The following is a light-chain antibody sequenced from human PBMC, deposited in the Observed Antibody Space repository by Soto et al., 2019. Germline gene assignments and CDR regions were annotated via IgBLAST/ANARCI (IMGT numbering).Light chain of an antibody. CDR3: QQGYSTPYT. Sequence: DIQMTQSPSSLSASVGDRVTITCQASQDISNYLNWYRQKPGKAPKLLIYDASNLETGVPSRFSGSGSGTDFTLTISSLQPEDFATYYCQQGYSTPYTFGQGPRWIS. CDR1: QDISNY. V-gene: IGKV1-39*01. CDR2: DAS. J-gene: IGKJ2*01.